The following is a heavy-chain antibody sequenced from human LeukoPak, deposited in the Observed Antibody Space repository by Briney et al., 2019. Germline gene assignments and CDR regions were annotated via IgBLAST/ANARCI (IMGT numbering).Heavy chain of an antibody. J-gene: IGHJ4*02. Sequence: SETLSLTCAVYSGSLSGYYWSCIRQPPGKGLEWIGEINHSGSTNYNPSLKSRVTISVDTSKNQFSLKLSSVTAADTAVYYCARGGIAVAADYWGQGTLVTVSS. V-gene: IGHV4-34*01. CDR2: INHSGST. CDR3: ARGGIAVAADY. CDR1: SGSLSGYY. D-gene: IGHD6-19*01.